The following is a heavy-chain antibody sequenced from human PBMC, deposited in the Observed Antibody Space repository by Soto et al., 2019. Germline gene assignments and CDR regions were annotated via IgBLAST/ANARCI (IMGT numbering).Heavy chain of an antibody. CDR1: GGSISSSNYY. CDR2: IYYTEGT. Sequence: PSETVSLTCTVSGGSISSSNYYWAWIRQPPGKGLEWIGNIYYTEGTYYNPSLKSRVTISVDTSENQVSLKLFSVTAADTALYYCVSAAKWELLFDYWGQGIQVTVPQ. J-gene: IGHJ4*02. D-gene: IGHD1-26*01. V-gene: IGHV4-39*01. CDR3: VSAAKWELLFDY.